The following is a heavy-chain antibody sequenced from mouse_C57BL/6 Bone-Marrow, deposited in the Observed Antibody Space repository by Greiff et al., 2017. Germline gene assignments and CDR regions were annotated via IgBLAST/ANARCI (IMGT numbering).Heavy chain of an antibody. CDR2: ISSGGSDT. CDR1: GFTFSSYG. D-gene: IGHD1-1*01. Sequence: EVMLVESGGDLVKPGGSLKLSCAASGFTFSSYGMSWVRQTPDKRLEWVATISSGGSDTYYPDSVKGRFTISRDNAKNTLYLQMSSLKSEDTAMYCCAYLSMDYWGQGTSVTVSS. V-gene: IGHV5-6*02. CDR3: AYLSMDY. J-gene: IGHJ4*01.